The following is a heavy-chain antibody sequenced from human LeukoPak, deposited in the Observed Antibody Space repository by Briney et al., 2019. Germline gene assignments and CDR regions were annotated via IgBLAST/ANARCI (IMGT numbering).Heavy chain of an antibody. CDR2: INSDGSST. D-gene: IGHD3-10*01. V-gene: IGHV3-74*01. Sequence: GGSLRLSCAASGFTFSSYWMHWVRQAPGEGLVWVSRINSDGSSTSYADSVKGRFTISRDNAKHTLYLQMNSLRAEDTAVYYCARVRYYYMDVWGKGTTVTVSS. CDR1: GFTFSSYW. J-gene: IGHJ6*03. CDR3: ARVRYYYMDV.